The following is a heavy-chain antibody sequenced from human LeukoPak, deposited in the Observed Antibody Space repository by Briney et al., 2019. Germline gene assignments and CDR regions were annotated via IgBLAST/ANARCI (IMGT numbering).Heavy chain of an antibody. Sequence: GESLKISCKGSGYSFTSYWIGWVRQMPGEGLEWMGIIYPGDSDTRYSPSFQGQVTISADKSISTAYLQWSSLKASDTAMYYCARPKGSQADAFDIWGQGTMVTVSS. J-gene: IGHJ3*02. V-gene: IGHV5-51*01. CDR2: IYPGDSDT. CDR1: GYSFTSYW. CDR3: ARPKGSQADAFDI.